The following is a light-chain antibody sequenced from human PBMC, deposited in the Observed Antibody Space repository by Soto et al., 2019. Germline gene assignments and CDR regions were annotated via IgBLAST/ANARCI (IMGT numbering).Light chain of an antibody. J-gene: IGKJ2*01. CDR3: QQYGSSPNT. CDR2: GAS. CDR1: QSVSSSY. Sequence: EIVLTQSPGTLSLSPGERATLSCRASQSVSSSYLAWYQQKPGQAPRLLIYGASSRATGIPDRFSGSGSGTDFTITISRLESEDFAVYYCQQYGSSPNTFGQGTKLEIK. V-gene: IGKV3-20*01.